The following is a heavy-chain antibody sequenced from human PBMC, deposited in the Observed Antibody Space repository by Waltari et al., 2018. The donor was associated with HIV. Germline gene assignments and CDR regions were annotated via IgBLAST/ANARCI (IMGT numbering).Heavy chain of an antibody. Sequence: EVKLEESGGGWVQPGGSLTITCEASGFTFAFCWLSWVRQAPGKGLEWVANINQAGTERHYVDSVRGRFTISRDNGKTSLFLQMNSLSVEDTAVYYCATTHGSGAYDNDFDYWGQGTLV. J-gene: IGHJ4*02. V-gene: IGHV3-7*01. D-gene: IGHD3-10*01. CDR3: ATTHGSGAYDNDFDY. CDR2: INQAGTER. CDR1: GFTFAFCW.